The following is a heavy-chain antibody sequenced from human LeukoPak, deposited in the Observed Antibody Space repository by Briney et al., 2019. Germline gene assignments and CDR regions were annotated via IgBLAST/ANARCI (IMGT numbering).Heavy chain of an antibody. J-gene: IGHJ4*02. D-gene: IGHD6-19*01. CDR1: GFTFSDYY. V-gene: IGHV3-11*06. CDR3: ARIAVAGYYFDY. CDR2: ISSSSSYT. Sequence: GGSLRLSCAASGFTFSDYYMSWIRQAPGKGLEWASYISSSSSYTNYADSVKGRFTISRDNAKSSLYLQMNSLRAEDTAVYYCARIAVAGYYFDYWGQGTLVTVSS.